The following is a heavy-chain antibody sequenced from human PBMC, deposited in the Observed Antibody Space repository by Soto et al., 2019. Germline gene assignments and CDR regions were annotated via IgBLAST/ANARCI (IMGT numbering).Heavy chain of an antibody. Sequence: GGSLRLSCAASGFTFDDYAMHWVRQAPGKGLEWVSGISWNSGSIGYADTVKGRITISRDNAKNSLYLQMNSLRAEDTALFYCAKESGYGDYADNAFDIWGQGTMVTVSS. CDR1: GFTFDDYA. J-gene: IGHJ3*02. D-gene: IGHD4-17*01. CDR3: AKESGYGDYADNAFDI. CDR2: ISWNSGSI. V-gene: IGHV3-9*01.